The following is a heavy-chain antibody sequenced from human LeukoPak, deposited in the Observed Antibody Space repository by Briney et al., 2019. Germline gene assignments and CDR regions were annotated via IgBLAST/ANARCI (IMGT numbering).Heavy chain of an antibody. CDR3: AGVAAAGNGVDAFDI. D-gene: IGHD6-13*01. Sequence: SETLSLTCTVSDDSVKSRSYYWGWIRQPPGKGLEWIGSIYYSGSIYHNPSLKSRVTISVDTSKNQFSLKLSSVTAADTAVYYCAGVAAAGNGVDAFDIWGQGTMVTVSS. CDR1: DDSVKSRSYY. CDR2: IYYSGSI. V-gene: IGHV4-39*07. J-gene: IGHJ3*02.